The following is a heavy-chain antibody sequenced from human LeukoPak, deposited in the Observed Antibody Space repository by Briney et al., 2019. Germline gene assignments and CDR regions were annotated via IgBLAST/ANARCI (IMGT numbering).Heavy chain of an antibody. V-gene: IGHV1-8*01. CDR2: MNPNSGNT. CDR3: ASKRCSGGSCLFDY. CDR1: GYTFTSYD. Sequence: WASVKVSCKASGYTFTSYDINWVRQATGQGLEWMGWMNPNSGNTGYAQKFQGRVTMTRNTSISTAYMELSSLRSEDTAVYYCASKRCSGGSCLFDYWGQGTLVTVSS. J-gene: IGHJ4*02. D-gene: IGHD2-15*01.